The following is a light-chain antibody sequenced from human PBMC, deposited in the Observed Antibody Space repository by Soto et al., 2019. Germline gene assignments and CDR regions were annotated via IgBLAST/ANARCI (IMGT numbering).Light chain of an antibody. V-gene: IGKV1-33*01. J-gene: IGKJ5*01. CDR1: QNINNY. Sequence: DLTMTQSLALLSVSARQVVNTTYQASQNINNYLNWYQQKPGRAPKLLIYDASNLGAGVPSRFRGSGSGTDFTFTISRQQPEDIATYYCEQYENLPTFGQGTKVEIK. CDR2: DAS. CDR3: EQYENLPT.